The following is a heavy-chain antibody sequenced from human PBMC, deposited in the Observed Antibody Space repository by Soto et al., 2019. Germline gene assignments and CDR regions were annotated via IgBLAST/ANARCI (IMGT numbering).Heavy chain of an antibody. Sequence: ASVKVSCKASGYTFTSYGISWVRQAPGQGLEWMGWISAYNGNTNYAQKLQGRVTMTTDTSTSTAYMELRSLRSDDTAVYYCARGDGDYDFWSGSPSTYYFDYWGQGTLVTVSS. CDR1: GYTFTSYG. CDR3: ARGDGDYDFWSGSPSTYYFDY. CDR2: ISAYNGNT. J-gene: IGHJ4*02. V-gene: IGHV1-18*04. D-gene: IGHD3-3*01.